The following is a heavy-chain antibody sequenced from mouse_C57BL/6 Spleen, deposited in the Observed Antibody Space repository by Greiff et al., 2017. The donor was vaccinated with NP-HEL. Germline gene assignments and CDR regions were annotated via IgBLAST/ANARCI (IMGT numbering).Heavy chain of an antibody. Sequence: VQLQQSGAELVRPGASVKLSCTASGFNIKDYYMHWVKQRPEQGLEWIGRIDPEDGDTEYAPKFQGKATMTADTASNTAYLQLSSLTSEDTAVYYCTKHDGSSYYFDYWGQGTTLTVSS. CDR3: TKHDGSSYYFDY. V-gene: IGHV14-1*01. CDR1: GFNIKDYY. D-gene: IGHD1-1*01. J-gene: IGHJ2*01. CDR2: IDPEDGDT.